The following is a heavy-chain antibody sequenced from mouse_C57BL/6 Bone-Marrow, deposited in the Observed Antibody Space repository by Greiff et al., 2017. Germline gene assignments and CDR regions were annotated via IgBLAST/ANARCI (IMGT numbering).Heavy chain of an antibody. Sequence: EVQGVESGPELVKPGASVKISCKASGYSFTGYYMNWVKQSPEKSLEWIGEINPSTGGTTYNQKFKAKATLTVDKSSSTAYMQLKSLTSEDSAVYYCAREGSSLDYWGQGTTLTVSS. CDR1: GYSFTGYY. V-gene: IGHV1-42*01. CDR2: INPSTGGT. CDR3: AREGSSLDY. J-gene: IGHJ2*01. D-gene: IGHD1-1*01.